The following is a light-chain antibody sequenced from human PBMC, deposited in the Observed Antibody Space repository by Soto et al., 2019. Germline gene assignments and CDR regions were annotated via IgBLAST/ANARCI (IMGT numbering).Light chain of an antibody. J-gene: IGKJ1*01. CDR2: GAS. CDR3: QQYNSLGT. CDR1: QSVSSNF. Sequence: EIVLTQSPGNLSLSPGERATLSCRASQSVSSNFLAWYQEKPGQAPRLLISGASSRATGIPDRFSGSGSGTEFTLTISSLQPDDFATYYCQQYNSLGTFGQGTKVDIK. V-gene: IGKV3-20*01.